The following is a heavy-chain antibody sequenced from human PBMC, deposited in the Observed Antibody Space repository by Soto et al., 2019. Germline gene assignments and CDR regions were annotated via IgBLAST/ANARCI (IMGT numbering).Heavy chain of an antibody. J-gene: IGHJ5*02. CDR1: GGSTSSSTYS. CDR2: IYNSGV. CDR3: ARHPTGFPNWIDP. V-gene: IGHV4-39*01. D-gene: IGHD2-15*01. Sequence: SETLSLTCTVSGGSTSSSTYSWGWIRQPPGKGLEWIGSIYNSGVDYNPSLKSRVTRSVDTSKTQFSLRLTSVTAADTALYYCARHPTGFPNWIDPWFQGIMVTVS.